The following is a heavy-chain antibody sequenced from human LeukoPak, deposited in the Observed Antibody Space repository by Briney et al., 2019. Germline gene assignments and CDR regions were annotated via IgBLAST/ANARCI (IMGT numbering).Heavy chain of an antibody. CDR2: IRYDGSNQ. CDR3: AKDMGYNTGWTRFDY. D-gene: IGHD6-19*01. CDR1: GFTFSSYG. J-gene: IGHJ4*02. Sequence: GGSLRLSCAASGFTFSSYGMHWVRHAPGKGLDLVAFIRYDGSNQYYADSVKGRFTISRDSSKNTLYLQMDSLRGDDTAVYYCAKDMGYNTGWTRFDYWGQGTLVTVSS. V-gene: IGHV3-30*02.